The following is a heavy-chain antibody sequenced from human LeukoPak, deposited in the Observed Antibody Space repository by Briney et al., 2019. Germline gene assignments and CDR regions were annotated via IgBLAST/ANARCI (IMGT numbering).Heavy chain of an antibody. CDR2: TSYDGTEK. CDR3: AKIPDMVRGVTPLSY. CDR1: GFTFSGYG. Sequence: GGSLRLSCEASGFTFSGYGMHWVRQAPGKGLEWVAVTSYDGTEKYYEDSVKGRFTISRDNSKNTLYLQMNSLRAEDTAVYYCAKIPDMVRGVTPLSYWGQGTLVTVSS. D-gene: IGHD3-10*01. J-gene: IGHJ4*02. V-gene: IGHV3-30*18.